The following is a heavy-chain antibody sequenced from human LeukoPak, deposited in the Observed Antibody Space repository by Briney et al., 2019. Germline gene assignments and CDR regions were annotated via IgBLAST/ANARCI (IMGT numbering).Heavy chain of an antibody. Sequence: GRSLRLSCTASGFSFCDFAMDWVRQAPGKGLEWVGRTTNKAHSYTTEYAASVKGRFTISRDDSQNSLYLQMNSLKTEDTAVYYCARAPSGLDYWGQGILVTVSS. CDR3: ARAPSGLDY. V-gene: IGHV3-72*01. J-gene: IGHJ4*02. CDR2: TTNKAHSYTT. D-gene: IGHD2-15*01. CDR1: GFSFCDFA.